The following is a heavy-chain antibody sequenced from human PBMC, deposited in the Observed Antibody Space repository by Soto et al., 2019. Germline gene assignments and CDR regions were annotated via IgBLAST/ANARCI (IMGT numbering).Heavy chain of an antibody. D-gene: IGHD1-26*01. CDR2: ISGSGGST. CDR1: GFTFSNYA. Sequence: GGSLRLSCAASGFTFSNYAMSWVRQAPGKGLEWVSAISGSGGSTYYADSVKGRFTISRDNSKNTLYLQMNSLRAEDTAGYYCAKWDPRGNYYEGAFDIWGQGTMVTVSS. V-gene: IGHV3-23*01. J-gene: IGHJ3*02. CDR3: AKWDPRGNYYEGAFDI.